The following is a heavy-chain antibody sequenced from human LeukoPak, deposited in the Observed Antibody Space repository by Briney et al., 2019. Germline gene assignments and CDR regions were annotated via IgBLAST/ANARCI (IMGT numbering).Heavy chain of an antibody. CDR1: GFTFSSYG. Sequence: GGSLTLSCVASGFTFSSYGMHWVRQAPGNGREGVAFIRYDESNKYYAYFVKGRFTIFRDNPKNTLYLQMNSLRAEDTAVYYCAKGDKPGYWGQGTLITVSS. V-gene: IGHV3-30*02. CDR3: AKGDKPGY. CDR2: IRYDESNK. D-gene: IGHD1-14*01. J-gene: IGHJ4*02.